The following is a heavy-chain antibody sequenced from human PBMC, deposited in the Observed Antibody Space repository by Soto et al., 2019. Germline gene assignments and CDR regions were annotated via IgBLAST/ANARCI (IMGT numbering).Heavy chain of an antibody. V-gene: IGHV3-21*01. CDR3: ARDPRSRRGGWSHYYYYGMDV. Sequence: EVQLVESGGGLVKPGGSLRLSCAASGFTFSSYSMNWVRQAPGKGLEWVSSISSSSSYIYYADSVKGRFTISRDNAKNSLYLQMNSLRAEDTAVYYCARDPRSRRGGWSHYYYYGMDVWGQGTTVTVSS. CDR1: GFTFSSYS. D-gene: IGHD6-19*01. J-gene: IGHJ6*02. CDR2: ISSSSSYI.